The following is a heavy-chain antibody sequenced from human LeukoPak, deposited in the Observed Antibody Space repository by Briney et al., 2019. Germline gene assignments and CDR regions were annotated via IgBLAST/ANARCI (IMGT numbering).Heavy chain of an antibody. CDR2: ISGHNGHT. V-gene: IGHV1-18*01. CDR1: GGTFSSYA. D-gene: IGHD6-19*01. J-gene: IGHJ4*02. CDR3: ARGPGIAVAGVFDY. Sequence: GASVTVSCKASGGTFSSYAISWVRQAPGQGLEWMGWISGHNGHTNYVQKMQGRVTMNTATSTNTAYMELRNLTSDDTAVYYCARGPGIAVAGVFDYWGQGSLVTVSS.